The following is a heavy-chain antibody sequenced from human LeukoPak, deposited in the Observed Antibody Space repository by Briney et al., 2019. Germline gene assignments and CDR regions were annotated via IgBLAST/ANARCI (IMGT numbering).Heavy chain of an antibody. D-gene: IGHD3-9*01. V-gene: IGHV4-31*03. CDR2: IYYSGST. J-gene: IGHJ4*02. CDR1: GGSISSGGYY. Sequence: SQTLSLTFTVSGGSISSGGYYWSWIRQHPGKGLEWIGYIYYSGSTYYNPSLKSRVTISVDTSKNQFSLKLSSVTAADTAVYYCAKTYYDILTGYRPFDYWGQGTLVTVSS. CDR3: AKTYYDILTGYRPFDY.